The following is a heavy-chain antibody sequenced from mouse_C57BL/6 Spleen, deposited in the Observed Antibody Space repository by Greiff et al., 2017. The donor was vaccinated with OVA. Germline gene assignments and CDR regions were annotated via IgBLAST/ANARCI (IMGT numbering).Heavy chain of an antibody. J-gene: IGHJ2*01. CDR1: GYTFTSYW. CDR2: IDPSDSYT. D-gene: IGHD2-4*01. V-gene: IGHV1-50*01. Sequence: VQLQQPGAELVKPGASVKLSCKASGYTFTSYWMQWVKQRPGQGLEWIGEIDPSDSYTNYNQKFKGKATLTVDTSSSTAYMQLSSLTSEDSAVYYCARRYYDYEDDWGQGTTLTVSS. CDR3: ARRYYDYEDD.